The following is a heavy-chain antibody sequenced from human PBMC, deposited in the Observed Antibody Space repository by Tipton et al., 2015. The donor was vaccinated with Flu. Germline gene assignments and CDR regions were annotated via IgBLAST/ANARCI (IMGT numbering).Heavy chain of an antibody. CDR1: GDSISSDYY. D-gene: IGHD6-6*01. CDR2: VARTGDT. V-gene: IGHV4-38-2*01. Sequence: TLSLTCAVSGDSISSDYYWAWIRQFPGKGLEWIGTVARTGDTIYNPSLKSRVTISIDRSKNQFSLRLVSMTAADTAVYYCARREYSNYVSEPKSWFDPWGQGTLVTVSS. J-gene: IGHJ5*02. CDR3: ARREYSNYVSEPKSWFDP.